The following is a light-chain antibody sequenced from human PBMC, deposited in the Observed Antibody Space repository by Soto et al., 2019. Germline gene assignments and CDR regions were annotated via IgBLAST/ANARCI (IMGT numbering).Light chain of an antibody. CDR3: LRYGDSPPAYT. CDR2: GAS. CDR1: QSVSSRN. Sequence: ELVLTQSPGTVSLSPGERATLSCRASQSVSSRNLAWYRQKPGQAPSLLIFGASNRATGIPDRFSGSGSGTDFTLTISRLEPEDCAVYYCLRYGDSPPAYTFGPGTKLEIK. J-gene: IGKJ2*01. V-gene: IGKV3-20*01.